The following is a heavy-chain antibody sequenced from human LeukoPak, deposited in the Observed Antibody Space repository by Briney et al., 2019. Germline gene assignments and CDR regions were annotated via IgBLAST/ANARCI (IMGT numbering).Heavy chain of an antibody. CDR3: ARLTRHSSSWYGYYYYYMDV. V-gene: IGHV4-4*07. D-gene: IGHD6-13*01. CDR1: GGSISSYY. Sequence: KPSETLSLTCTVSGGSISSYYWSWIRQPAGKGLEWIGRIYTSGGTNYNPSLKSRVTMSVDTSKNQCSLKLGSVTAADTAVYYCARLTRHSSSWYGYYYYYMDVWGKGTTVTVSS. CDR2: IYTSGGT. J-gene: IGHJ6*03.